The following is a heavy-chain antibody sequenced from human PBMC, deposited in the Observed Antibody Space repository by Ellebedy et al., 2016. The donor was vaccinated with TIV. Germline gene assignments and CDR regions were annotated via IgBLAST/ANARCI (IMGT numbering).Heavy chain of an antibody. Sequence: GGSLRLXXAASGFTFSSYGMQWVRQAPGKGLEWVAVIWYDGSSKYYADSVKGRSTISRDNSKNTLYLQMNSLRAEDTAVYYCARDNMGFDYWGQGTLVTVSS. J-gene: IGHJ4*02. CDR2: IWYDGSSK. D-gene: IGHD2/OR15-2a*01. CDR3: ARDNMGFDY. CDR1: GFTFSSYG. V-gene: IGHV3-33*01.